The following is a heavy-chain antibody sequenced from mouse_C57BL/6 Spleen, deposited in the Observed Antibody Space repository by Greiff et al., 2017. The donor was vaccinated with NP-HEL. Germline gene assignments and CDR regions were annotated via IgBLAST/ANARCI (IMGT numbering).Heavy chain of an antibody. CDR1: GYTFTDYY. J-gene: IGHJ1*03. CDR2: INPNNGGT. V-gene: IGHV1-26*01. D-gene: IGHD2-5*01. Sequence: VQLQQSGPELVKPGASVKISCKASGYTFTDYYMNWVKQSHGKSLEWIGDINPNNGGTSYNQKFKGKATLTVDKSSSTAYMELRSLTSEDSAVYYCARAYYSNSLYWYFDVWGTGTTVTVSS. CDR3: ARAYYSNSLYWYFDV.